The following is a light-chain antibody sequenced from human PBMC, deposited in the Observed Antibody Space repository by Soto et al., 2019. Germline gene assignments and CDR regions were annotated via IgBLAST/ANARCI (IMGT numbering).Light chain of an antibody. J-gene: IGLJ3*02. Sequence: QSALTQPASVSGSPGQSITISCTGTSSDVGSYNLVSWYQQHPGEAPKLMIYGGSKRPSGVSTRFSGSKSGNTASLTISGLQAEDEADYYCCSYAGSTTWVFGGGTQLTVL. CDR3: CSYAGSTTWV. CDR2: GGS. CDR1: SSDVGSYNL. V-gene: IGLV2-23*01.